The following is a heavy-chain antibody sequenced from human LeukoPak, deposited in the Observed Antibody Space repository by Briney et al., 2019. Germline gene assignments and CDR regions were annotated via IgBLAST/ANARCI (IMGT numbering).Heavy chain of an antibody. J-gene: IGHJ4*02. CDR1: GFTFSSYI. CDR2: ISSTSSHI. CDR3: ARDKGYYYF. V-gene: IGHV3-21*01. D-gene: IGHD3-3*01. Sequence: GGPLRLSCAASGFTFSSYIMNWVRQAPGKGLEWVSSISSTSSHIYYADSVKGRFTISRDNAKSSLYLQMNSLRAEDTAVYYCARDKGYYYFWGQGTLVTVSS.